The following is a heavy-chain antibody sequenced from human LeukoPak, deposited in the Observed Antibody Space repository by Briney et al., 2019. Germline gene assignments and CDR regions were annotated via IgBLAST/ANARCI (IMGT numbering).Heavy chain of an antibody. CDR3: AREDSGYDLGAFDY. V-gene: IGHV1-8*03. Sequence: ASVKVSCKASGYTFTSYDINWVRQATGQGLEWMGWMNPNSGNTGYAQKFQGRVTITRNTSISTAYMELSSLRSGDTAVYYCAREDSGYDLGAFDYWGQGTLVTVSS. J-gene: IGHJ4*02. D-gene: IGHD5-12*01. CDR1: GYTFTSYD. CDR2: MNPNSGNT.